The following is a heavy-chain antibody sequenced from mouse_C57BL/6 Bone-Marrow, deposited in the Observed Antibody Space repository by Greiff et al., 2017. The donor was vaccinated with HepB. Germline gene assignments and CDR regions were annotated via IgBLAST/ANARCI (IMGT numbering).Heavy chain of an antibody. CDR3: ANYYGSSSGYFDV. Sequence: DVKLVESGPGLVKPSQSLSLTCSVTGYSITSGYYWNWIRQFPGNKLEWMGYISYDGSNNYNPSLKNRISITRDTSKNQFFLKLNSVTTEDTATYYCANYYGSSSGYFDVWGTGTTVTVSS. D-gene: IGHD1-1*01. CDR1: GYSITSGYY. CDR2: ISYDGSN. J-gene: IGHJ1*03. V-gene: IGHV3-6*01.